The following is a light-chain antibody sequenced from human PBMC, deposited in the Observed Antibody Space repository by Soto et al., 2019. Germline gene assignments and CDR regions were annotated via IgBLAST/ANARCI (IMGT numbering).Light chain of an antibody. Sequence: QSVLTQPPSASGSHGQSVTISCTGTSSDVGGYNYVSWYQQHPGKAPKVMIYEVSKRPSGAPDRFSGAKSGNTASLTVSGLQAEDEADYYCSSYAGSNLVFGGGTTLTVL. J-gene: IGLJ2*01. CDR3: SSYAGSNLV. CDR2: EVS. CDR1: SSDVGGYNY. V-gene: IGLV2-8*01.